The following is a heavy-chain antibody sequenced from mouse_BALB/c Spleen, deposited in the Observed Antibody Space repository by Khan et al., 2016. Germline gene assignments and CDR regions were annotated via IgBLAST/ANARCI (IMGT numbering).Heavy chain of an antibody. Sequence: QIQLVQSGPELKKPGETVKISCKASGYTFTDYSMHWVKQAPGKGLKWMGWINTETGEPTYADDFKGRFALSLETSASTAYLQINNLHNEDTATYFCAKGYYSYDGWYFDVWGAGTTVTVSS. CDR1: GYTFTDYS. V-gene: IGHV9-2-1*01. CDR2: INTETGEP. J-gene: IGHJ1*01. CDR3: AKGYYSYDGWYFDV. D-gene: IGHD2-12*01.